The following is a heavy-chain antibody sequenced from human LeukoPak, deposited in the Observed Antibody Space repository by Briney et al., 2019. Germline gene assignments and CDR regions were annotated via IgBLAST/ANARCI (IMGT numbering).Heavy chain of an antibody. D-gene: IGHD1-20*01. J-gene: IGHJ4*02. CDR2: ISSSGSTI. V-gene: IGHV3-48*04. CDR1: GFTFSSYS. CDR3: ATRGIITGTTSDY. Sequence: PGGSLRLSCAASGFTFSSYSMSWIRQAPGKGLEWVSYISSSGSTIYYADSVKGRLTISRDNAKNSLYLQMNSLRAEDTAVYYCATRGIITGTTSDYWGQGTLVTVSS.